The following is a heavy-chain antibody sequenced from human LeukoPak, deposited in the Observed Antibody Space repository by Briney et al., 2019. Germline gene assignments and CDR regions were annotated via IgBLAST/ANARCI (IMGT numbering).Heavy chain of an antibody. Sequence: QPGRSLRLSCAASGFTFDDYAMHWVRQAPGKGLEWVSGISWNSGSIGYADSVKGRFTISRDSAKNSLYLQMNSLRAEDTALYYCAKDIEGYGSGSLFDYWGQGTLVTVSS. CDR1: GFTFDDYA. V-gene: IGHV3-9*01. D-gene: IGHD3-10*01. CDR2: ISWNSGSI. J-gene: IGHJ4*02. CDR3: AKDIEGYGSGSLFDY.